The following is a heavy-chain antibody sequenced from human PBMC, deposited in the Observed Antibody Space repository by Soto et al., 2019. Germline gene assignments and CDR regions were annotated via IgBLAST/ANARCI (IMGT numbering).Heavy chain of an antibody. Sequence: SETLSLTCAVYGGSFSGYYWSWIRQPPGKGLEWIGEINHSGSTNYNPSLKSRITISVDTSKNQFSLKLSSVTAADTAVYYCARTGYSSGWYKAAFDIWGQGTMVTVSS. D-gene: IGHD6-19*01. CDR2: INHSGST. J-gene: IGHJ3*02. V-gene: IGHV4-34*01. CDR1: GGSFSGYY. CDR3: ARTGYSSGWYKAAFDI.